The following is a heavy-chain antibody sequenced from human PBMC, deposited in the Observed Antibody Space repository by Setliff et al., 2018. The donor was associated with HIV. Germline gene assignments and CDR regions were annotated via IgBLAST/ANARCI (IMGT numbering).Heavy chain of an antibody. D-gene: IGHD3-22*01. V-gene: IGHV1-18*01. J-gene: IGHJ4*02. CDR2: ISAYNGNT. CDR3: ARDRGPYDSSGHFDF. CDR1: GYTFTSYG. Sequence: GASVKVSCKASGYTFTSYGISWVRQAPGQGLEWMGWISAYNGNTNYVQSFQGRVTMTIDTSTNTAYMDLRSLRSDDTAIYYCARDRGPYDSSGHFDFWGQGTLVTVSS.